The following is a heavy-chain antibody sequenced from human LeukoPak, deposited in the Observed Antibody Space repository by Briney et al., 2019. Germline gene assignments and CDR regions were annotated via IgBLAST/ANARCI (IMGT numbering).Heavy chain of an antibody. Sequence: RASVKVSCKASGYTFTGYYMHWVRPAPGQGLAWMGWINPNSGGTNYAQKFQGRVTMTRDTSISTAYMELSRLRSDDTAVYYCARESSSGYFDYWGQGTLVTVSS. CDR1: GYTFTGYY. D-gene: IGHD3-22*01. J-gene: IGHJ4*02. V-gene: IGHV1-2*02. CDR2: INPNSGGT. CDR3: ARESSSGYFDY.